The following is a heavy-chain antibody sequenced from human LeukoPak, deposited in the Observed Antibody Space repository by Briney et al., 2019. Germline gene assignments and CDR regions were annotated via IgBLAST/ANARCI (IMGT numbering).Heavy chain of an antibody. V-gene: IGHV1-69*06. CDR3: AKLPYWSSTSCYLNWFGP. CDR1: GGTFSSYA. CDR2: IIPIFGTA. Sequence: SVKVSCKASGGTFSSYAISWVRQAPGQGLEWMGGIIPIFGTANYAQKFQGRVTITADKSTSTAYMELSSLRSEDTAVYYCAKLPYWSSTSCYLNWFGPWGQGTLVTVSS. J-gene: IGHJ5*02. D-gene: IGHD2-2*01.